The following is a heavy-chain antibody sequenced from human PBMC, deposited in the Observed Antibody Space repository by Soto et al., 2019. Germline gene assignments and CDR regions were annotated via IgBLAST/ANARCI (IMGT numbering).Heavy chain of an antibody. Sequence: GESLKISCMGSGYTFSGYWIGWVRQMPGKGPEWMGIIYPGDSDTRYSPSFQGKVTMSVDKSINTAYLQWSSLKPSDTATYYCARPLSSGWAGADYWGQGTLVTVSS. CDR3: ARPLSSGWAGADY. D-gene: IGHD6-19*01. J-gene: IGHJ4*02. V-gene: IGHV5-51*01. CDR1: GYTFSGYW. CDR2: IYPGDSDT.